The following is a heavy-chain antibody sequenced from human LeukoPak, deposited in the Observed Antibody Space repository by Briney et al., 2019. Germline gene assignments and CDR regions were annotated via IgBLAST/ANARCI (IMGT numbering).Heavy chain of an antibody. J-gene: IGHJ4*02. CDR2: IHYRGST. CDR3: ASTPDYYDTSGIFDY. Sequence: SETLSLTCTVSGASISSYYWSWIRQPPGKGLEWIGYIHYRGSTNYKPSLKSRVTISVDTSKNQFSLKLSSVTAADTAVYYCASTPDYYDTSGIFDYWGQGTLVTVSS. D-gene: IGHD3-22*01. V-gene: IGHV4-59*01. CDR1: GASISSYY.